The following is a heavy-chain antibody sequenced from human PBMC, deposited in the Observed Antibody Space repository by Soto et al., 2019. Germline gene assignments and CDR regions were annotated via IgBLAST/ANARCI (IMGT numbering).Heavy chain of an antibody. J-gene: IGHJ6*02. CDR1: GFTFGDYA. Sequence: PGGSLRLSCTASGFTFGDYAMSWFRQAPGKGLEWVGFIRSKAYGGTTEYAASVKGRFTISRDDSKSIAYLQMNSLKTEDTAVYYCTSSTSEYYYYYGMDVWGQGTTVTVSS. CDR2: IRSKAYGGTT. V-gene: IGHV3-49*03. CDR3: TSSTSEYYYYYGMDV. D-gene: IGHD2-2*01.